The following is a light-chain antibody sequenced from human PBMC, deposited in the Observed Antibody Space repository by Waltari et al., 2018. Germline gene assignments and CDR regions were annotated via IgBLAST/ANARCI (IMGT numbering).Light chain of an antibody. CDR2: DAS. J-gene: IGKJ1*01. CDR3: QKYGTLPAT. V-gene: IGKV3-20*01. CDR1: QSVSRT. Sequence: LACRASQSVSRTLAWYQQKPGQAPRLLIYDASTWATGIPDRFSGSGSGTDFSLTISRLEPEDFAVYYCQKYGTLPATFGQGTKVQIK.